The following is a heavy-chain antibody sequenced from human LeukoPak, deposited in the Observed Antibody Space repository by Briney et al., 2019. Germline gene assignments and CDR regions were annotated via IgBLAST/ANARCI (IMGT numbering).Heavy chain of an antibody. D-gene: IGHD2-2*01. Sequence: GGSLRLSCAPSGFIFSSYWMHWVRQAPGKGRVWVSRINSDGSITTYADSVRGRFTISRDNAKSTLYLQMNSLRAEDTAVYYCASSTQISKYADYWGQGALVTVSS. V-gene: IGHV3-74*01. CDR1: GFIFSSYW. CDR3: ASSTQISKYADY. J-gene: IGHJ4*02. CDR2: INSDGSIT.